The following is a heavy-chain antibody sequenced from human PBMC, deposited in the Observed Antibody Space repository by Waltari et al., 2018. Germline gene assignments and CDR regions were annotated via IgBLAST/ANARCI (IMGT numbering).Heavy chain of an antibody. D-gene: IGHD3-10*01. CDR2: IKQDGSEK. Sequence: EVQLVESGGGLVQPGGSLRLSCEASGFTFSNYGMSWVRQAPGKGLEWVANIKQDGSEKYCVDSVKGRFTISRDNAKNSLYLQMNSLRAEDTAVYYCARDRDTMVRGVISQWGQGTLVTVSS. CDR3: ARDRDTMVRGVISQ. V-gene: IGHV3-7*01. J-gene: IGHJ4*02. CDR1: GFTFSNYG.